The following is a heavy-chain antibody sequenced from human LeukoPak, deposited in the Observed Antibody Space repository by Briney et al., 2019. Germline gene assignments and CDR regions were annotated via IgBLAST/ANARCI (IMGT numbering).Heavy chain of an antibody. V-gene: IGHV3-74*01. D-gene: IGHD3-3*01. CDR2: INSDGSST. CDR3: ARDPRVPIFEYYYYYMDV. CDR1: GFTFSSYW. J-gene: IGHJ6*03. Sequence: GGSLRLSCAASGFTFSSYWMHWVRQAPGKGQVWVSRINSDGSSTSYADSVKGRFTISRDNAKNTLYLQMNSLRAEDTAVYYCARDPRVPIFEYYYYYMDVWGKGTTVTVSS.